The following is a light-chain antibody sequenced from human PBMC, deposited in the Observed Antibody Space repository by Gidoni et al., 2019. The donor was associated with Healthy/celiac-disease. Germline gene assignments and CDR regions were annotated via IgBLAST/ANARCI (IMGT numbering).Light chain of an antibody. CDR3: QQLNSYLGD. Sequence: DIQLTQSPSFLSASVGDRVTITCRASQGISSDLAWYQQKPGKAPKLLIYAASTLQSGVPSRFSGSGSGTEFTLTISSLQPEDFATYYCQQLNSYLGDFGQGTRLEIK. V-gene: IGKV1-9*01. CDR1: QGISSD. J-gene: IGKJ5*01. CDR2: AAS.